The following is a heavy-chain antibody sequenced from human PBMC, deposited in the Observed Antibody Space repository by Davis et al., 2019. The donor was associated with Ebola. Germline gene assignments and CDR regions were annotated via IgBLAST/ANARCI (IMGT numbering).Heavy chain of an antibody. CDR2: IYYSGST. CDR3: ARANYDILTGFLDY. V-gene: IGHV4-59*12. J-gene: IGHJ4*02. CDR1: GGSISSYY. Sequence: MPGGSLRLSCTVSGGSISSYYWSWIRQPPGKGLEWIGYIYYSGSTNYNPSLKSRVTISVDTSKNQFSLKLSSVTAADTAVYYCARANYDILTGFLDYWGQGTLVTVSS. D-gene: IGHD3-9*01.